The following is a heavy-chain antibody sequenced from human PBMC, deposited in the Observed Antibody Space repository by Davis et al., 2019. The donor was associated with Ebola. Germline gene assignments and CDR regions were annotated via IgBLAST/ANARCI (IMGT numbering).Heavy chain of an antibody. CDR3: AKDGLFIDSSWFFGY. D-gene: IGHD6-13*01. V-gene: IGHV3-48*01. CDR1: GFTFSSYS. J-gene: IGHJ4*02. Sequence: GESLKISCAASGFTFSSYSMNWVRQAPGKGLEWVSYISSSSSTIYYADSVKGRFNISRDNSNNTLDLQMNILRAEDTAVYYCAKDGLFIDSSWFFGYWGQGTLVTVSS. CDR2: ISSSSSTI.